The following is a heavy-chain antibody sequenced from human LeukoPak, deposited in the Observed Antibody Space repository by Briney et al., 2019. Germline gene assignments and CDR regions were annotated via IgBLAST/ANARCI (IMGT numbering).Heavy chain of an antibody. CDR3: ARDISGETLNPTYDILTGYYQPDAFDI. Sequence: SVKVSCKASGGTFSSYAISWVRQAPGQGPEWMGGIIPIFGTANYAQKFQGRVTITADESTSTAYMELSSLRSEDTAVYYCARDISGETLNPTYDILTGYYQPDAFDIWGQGTMVTVSS. D-gene: IGHD3-9*01. CDR2: IIPIFGTA. J-gene: IGHJ3*02. V-gene: IGHV1-69*01. CDR1: GGTFSSYA.